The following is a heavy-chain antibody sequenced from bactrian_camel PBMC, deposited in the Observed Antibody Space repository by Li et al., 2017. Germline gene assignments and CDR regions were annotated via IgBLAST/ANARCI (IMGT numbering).Heavy chain of an antibody. J-gene: IGHJ4*01. V-gene: IGHV3S1*01. CDR1: GYTFNTYS. D-gene: IGHD3*01. CDR2: IDTGDGST. CDR3: AAAKGLPDLLRGGYLSARSYNY. Sequence: HVQLVESGGGSALAGGSVRLSCAASGYTFNTYSWFRQAPGQEREGVAAIDTGDGSTYYLNSVEGRFTISHDNAKNTLYLQMNSLKPEDTAIYYCAAAKGLPDLLRGGYLSARSYNYWGRGTQVTVS.